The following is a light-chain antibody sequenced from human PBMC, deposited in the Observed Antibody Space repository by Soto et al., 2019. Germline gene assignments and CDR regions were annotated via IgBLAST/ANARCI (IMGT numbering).Light chain of an antibody. V-gene: IGLV2-14*01. CDR3: SSYTGSSTPV. CDR2: EVS. J-gene: IGLJ3*02. CDR1: SSDVGGYNY. Sequence: QSALTQPASVSGSPGQSIPISCTGTSSDVGGYNYVSWYQHHPGKAPKLMIYEVSTRPSGVSNRFSGSKSGNTASLTISGLQAEDEADYYCSSYTGSSTPVFGGGTKVTVL.